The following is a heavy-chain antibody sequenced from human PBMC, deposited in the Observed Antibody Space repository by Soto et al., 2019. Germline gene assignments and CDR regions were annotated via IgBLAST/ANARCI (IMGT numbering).Heavy chain of an antibody. D-gene: IGHD2-8*01. J-gene: IGHJ4*02. V-gene: IGHV3-15*01. Sequence: PGGSLRLSCAASGFTLTKAYMTWSRQAPGKGLEWVGRIKSETDGGTTDYAAPVKGRFTISRDDSKSMLYLQWNSLKSDDTAVYFCVRYGVAAAYWGQGTQVTVSS. CDR3: VRYGVAAAY. CDR1: GFTLTKAY. CDR2: IKSETDGGTT.